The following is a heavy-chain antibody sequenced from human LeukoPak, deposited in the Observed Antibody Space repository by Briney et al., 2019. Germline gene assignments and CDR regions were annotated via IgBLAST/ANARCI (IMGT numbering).Heavy chain of an antibody. Sequence: SETLSLTCTVSGGSMTYYYWTWIRQPQGKGLEWIGYIYYSGNTNYNPSLKSRVTISVDTSKNQFSLMLGSVTAADTAVFYCARQRGGYVDYWGQGTLVTVSS. V-gene: IGHV4-59*08. CDR3: ARQRGGYVDY. CDR1: GGSMTYYY. CDR2: IYYSGNT. J-gene: IGHJ4*02. D-gene: IGHD2-15*01.